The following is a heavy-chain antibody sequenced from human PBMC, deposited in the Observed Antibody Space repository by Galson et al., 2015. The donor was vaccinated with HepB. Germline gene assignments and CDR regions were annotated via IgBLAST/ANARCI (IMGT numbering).Heavy chain of an antibody. Sequence: SVKVSCKASGGTFSSYAISWVRQAPGQGLEWMGGIIPIFGTANYAQKFQGRVTITADESTSTAYMELSSLRSEDTAVYYCARGVTAVVMNAFDIWGQGTMVTVSS. J-gene: IGHJ3*02. CDR3: ARGVTAVVMNAFDI. CDR2: IIPIFGTA. D-gene: IGHD5-18*01. V-gene: IGHV1-69*13. CDR1: GGTFSSYA.